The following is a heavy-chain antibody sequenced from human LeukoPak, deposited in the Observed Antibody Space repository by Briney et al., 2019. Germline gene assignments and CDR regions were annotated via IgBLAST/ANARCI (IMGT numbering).Heavy chain of an antibody. CDR2: IYITGST. D-gene: IGHD1-26*01. J-gene: IGHJ3*01. CDR3: ARVRIGETSYDASDV. Sequence: TASETLSLTCTVSGGSISSYYWTWIRQPPGKGLEWIGDIYITGSTNYNPYLKRRVTMSVDTSKNQFSLRLSSVTAADTAAYYCARVRIGETSYDASDVWGLGTMVTVSS. V-gene: IGHV4-59*13. CDR1: GGSISSYY.